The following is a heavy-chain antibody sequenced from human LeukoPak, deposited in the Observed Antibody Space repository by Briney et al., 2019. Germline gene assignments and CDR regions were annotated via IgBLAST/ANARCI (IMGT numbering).Heavy chain of an antibody. CDR2: VPYSGRT. Sequence: SETLSLTCTVSGASISSDSYYWGWIRQPPGKGLEWLGSVPYSGRTYYNPSLKNRVTISLDAAKHQFSLKLSSVPAGDTAEYNGARDGGDTVNGGGDTNWFDPWGQGTLVTVSS. D-gene: IGHD4-11*01. CDR1: GASISSDSYY. V-gene: IGHV4-39*07. CDR3: ARDGGDTVNGGGDTNWFDP. J-gene: IGHJ5*02.